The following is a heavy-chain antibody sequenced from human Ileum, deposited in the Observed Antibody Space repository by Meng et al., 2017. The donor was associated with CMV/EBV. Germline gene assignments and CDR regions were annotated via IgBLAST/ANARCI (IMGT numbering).Heavy chain of an antibody. CDR1: GFPFTNYE. J-gene: IGHJ6*02. Sequence: GGSLKISCAASGFPFTNYEMNWVRQAPGKGLEWVSYISSSGSTIYYADSVKGRFTISRDNAKNSLHLQMNSLRVEDTAVYYCARSQGRYCSGGSCYGTSYYYGMDVWGQGTTVTVSS. CDR2: ISSSGSTI. D-gene: IGHD2-15*01. V-gene: IGHV3-48*03. CDR3: ARSQGRYCSGGSCYGTSYYYGMDV.